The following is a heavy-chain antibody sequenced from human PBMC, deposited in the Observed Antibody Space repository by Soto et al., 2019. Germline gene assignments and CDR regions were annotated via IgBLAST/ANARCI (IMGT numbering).Heavy chain of an antibody. CDR1: GGSFSGYY. CDR3: ARVTGRYYYGMVV. CDR2: INHSGST. Sequence: QVQLQQWGAGLLKPSETLSLTCAVYGGSFSGYYWSWISQPPGKGLEWIGEINHSGSTNYNPSLKCRVTISVDTSKNQFSLKLSSVTAADTAVYDCARVTGRYYYGMVVWGQGTTVTVSS. V-gene: IGHV4-34*01. J-gene: IGHJ6*02.